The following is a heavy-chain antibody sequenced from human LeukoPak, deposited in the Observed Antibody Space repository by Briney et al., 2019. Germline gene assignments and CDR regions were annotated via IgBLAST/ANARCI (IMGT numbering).Heavy chain of an antibody. CDR1: GGSISSSSYY. CDR2: IYYSGST. V-gene: IGHV4-39*07. CDR3: ARVMALQDAPAYYYYYYMDV. D-gene: IGHD5-24*01. Sequence: KSSETLSLTCTVSGGSISSSSYYWGWIRQPPGKGLEWIGSIYYSGSTYYNPSLKSRVTISVDTSKNQFSLKLSSVTAADTAVYYCARVMALQDAPAYYYYYYMDVWGKGTTVTVSS. J-gene: IGHJ6*03.